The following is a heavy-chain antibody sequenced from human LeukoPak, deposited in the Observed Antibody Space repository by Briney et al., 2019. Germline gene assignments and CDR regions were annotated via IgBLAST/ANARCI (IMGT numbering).Heavy chain of an antibody. D-gene: IGHD3-16*01. V-gene: IGHV4-39*07. CDR3: TRWSWVSSWFDP. CDR1: GVSISTSRYY. J-gene: IGHJ5*02. Sequence: SETLSLTCTVSGVSISTSRYYWGWIRQPPGKGLEWIGEINHSGSTNYNPSLKSRVTISVDTSKNQFSLKLSSVTAADTAVYYCTRWSWVSSWFDPWGQGTLVTVSS. CDR2: INHSGST.